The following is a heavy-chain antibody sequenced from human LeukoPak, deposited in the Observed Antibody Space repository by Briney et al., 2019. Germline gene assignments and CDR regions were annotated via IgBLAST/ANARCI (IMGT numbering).Heavy chain of an antibody. CDR3: AQLYRDY. D-gene: IGHD2-15*01. V-gene: IGHV3-7*02. Sequence: GGSLRLSCAASGLTFSSYWMTWVRQAPGKGLEWVANIKQDGSEKYYVDSVKGRFTISRDNAKNSLYLQMNSLRAEDTAVYYCAQLYRDYWGQGTLVTVSS. CDR2: IKQDGSEK. CDR1: GLTFSSYW. J-gene: IGHJ4*02.